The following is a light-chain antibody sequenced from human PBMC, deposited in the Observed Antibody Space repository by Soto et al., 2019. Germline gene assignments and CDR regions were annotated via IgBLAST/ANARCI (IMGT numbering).Light chain of an antibody. CDR2: VNSDGSH. CDR1: SGHNNYA. CDR3: QTWGTGIV. J-gene: IGLJ3*02. Sequence: QPVLTQSPSASASLGASVKLTCTLSSGHNNYAIAWHQQQPEKGPRYLMKVNSDGSHSKGDGIPDRFSGSSSGAERYLTISSLQSEDEADYYCQTWGTGIVFGEGTKLTVL. V-gene: IGLV4-69*01.